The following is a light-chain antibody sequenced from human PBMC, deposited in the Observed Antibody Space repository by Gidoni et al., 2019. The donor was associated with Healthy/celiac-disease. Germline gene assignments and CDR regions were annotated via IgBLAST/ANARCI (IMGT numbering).Light chain of an antibody. CDR1: QSVSSSY. J-gene: IGKJ4*01. V-gene: IGKV3-20*01. CDR2: GAS. Sequence: EIVLTQSPGTLSLSPGERATLSCRASQSVSSSYLAWYQQKPGQAPRLLIYGASSRATGIPDRFSGSGSGTDFTLTISRLEPEDFAVYYCQQYGSSPFGTFXGXTKVEIK. CDR3: QQYGSSPFGT.